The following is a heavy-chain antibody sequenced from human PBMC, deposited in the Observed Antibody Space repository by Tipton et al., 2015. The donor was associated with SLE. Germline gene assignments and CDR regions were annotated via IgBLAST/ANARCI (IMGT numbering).Heavy chain of an antibody. D-gene: IGHD3-10*01. Sequence: SGFTFSSYGMHWVRQAPGKGLEWVAFIRYDGSNKYYADSVKGRFTISRDNSKNTLYLQMNSLRAEDTAVYYCAKAHLVQGVTPFDYWGQGTLVTVSS. J-gene: IGHJ4*02. CDR1: GFTFSSYG. CDR2: IRYDGSNK. V-gene: IGHV3-30*02. CDR3: AKAHLVQGVTPFDY.